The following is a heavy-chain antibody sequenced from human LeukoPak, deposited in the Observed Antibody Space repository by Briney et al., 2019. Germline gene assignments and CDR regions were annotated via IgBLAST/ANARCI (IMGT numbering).Heavy chain of an antibody. CDR2: MDPDGRTI. CDR3: AKGVVAATNAAYYGMDV. D-gene: IGHD2-15*01. J-gene: IGHJ6*02. CDR1: GFSFRSYW. Sequence: GGSLRLSCAASGFSFRSYWMHWVRQAPGKGLEWVSRMDPDGRTIDYADSVRGRFTISRDNSKNTLYLQMNSLRPEDTAVYYCAKGVVAATNAAYYGMDVWGQGTTVTVSS. V-gene: IGHV3-74*01.